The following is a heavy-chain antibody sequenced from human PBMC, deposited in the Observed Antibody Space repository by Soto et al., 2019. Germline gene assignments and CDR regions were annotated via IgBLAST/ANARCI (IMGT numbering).Heavy chain of an antibody. J-gene: IGHJ4*02. CDR3: ATRMSSIDDLEY. Sequence: GESLKISCKGSGYIFTNQWIGCARQMPGKGLEWRGIIYPGDSDTRYSPSFQGQVTISADKSISTAYLQRSSLTAADTAMYYCATRMSSIDDLEYWGQGTLVTVSS. CDR1: GYIFTNQW. CDR2: IYPGDSDT. V-gene: IGHV5-51*01.